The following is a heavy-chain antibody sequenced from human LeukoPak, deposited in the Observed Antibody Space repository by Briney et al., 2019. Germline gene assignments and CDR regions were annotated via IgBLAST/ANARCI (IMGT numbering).Heavy chain of an antibody. D-gene: IGHD3-10*01. Sequence: SETLCLTCTVSGDSISSGDYYWSWIRQPAGKGLEWIGRISSSGSTNYNPSLKSRVTISVDTSKNQFSLKLSSVTAVDTAVYYCARYYYGSGSYYPNWFDPWGQGTLVTVSS. CDR1: GDSISSGDYY. CDR2: ISSSGST. CDR3: ARYYYGSGSYYPNWFDP. J-gene: IGHJ5*02. V-gene: IGHV4-61*02.